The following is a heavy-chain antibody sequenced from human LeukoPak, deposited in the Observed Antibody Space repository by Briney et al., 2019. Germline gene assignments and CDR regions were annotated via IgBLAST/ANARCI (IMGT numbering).Heavy chain of an antibody. CDR1: GYTFTSYG. V-gene: IGHV1-18*01. Sequence: ASVKVSCKASGYTFTSYGISWVRQAPGQRLEWMGWISAYNGNTNYAQKLQGRVTMTTDTSTSTAYMELRSLRSDDTAVYYCARDRRRGYSYGYDDYWGQGTLVTVSS. CDR2: ISAYNGNT. CDR3: ARDRRRGYSYGYDDY. J-gene: IGHJ4*02. D-gene: IGHD5-18*01.